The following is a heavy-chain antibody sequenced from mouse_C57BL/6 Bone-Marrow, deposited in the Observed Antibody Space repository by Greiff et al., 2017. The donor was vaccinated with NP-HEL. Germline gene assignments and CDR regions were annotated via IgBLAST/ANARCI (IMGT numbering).Heavy chain of an antibody. D-gene: IGHD2-4*01. Sequence: EVQLQQSGPELVKPGASVKISCKASGYTFTDYYMNWVKQSHGKSLEWIGDINPNNGGTSYNQKFKGKATLTVDKSSSTAYMELRSLTSEDSAVYYCATYDYSFGEWGQGTLVTVSA. V-gene: IGHV1-26*01. CDR1: GYTFTDYY. CDR3: ATYDYSFGE. CDR2: INPNNGGT. J-gene: IGHJ3*02.